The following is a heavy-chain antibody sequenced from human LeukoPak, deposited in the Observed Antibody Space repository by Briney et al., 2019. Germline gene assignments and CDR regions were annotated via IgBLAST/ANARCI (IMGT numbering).Heavy chain of an antibody. V-gene: IGHV3-74*01. CDR2: INTDGSSA. CDR1: GFTFSSYW. D-gene: IGHD2-2*01. CDR3: ARDIPPSPSKVFDY. J-gene: IGHJ4*02. Sequence: GGSLRLSCAASGFTFSSYWMHWVRQAPGKGLVWVSRINTDGSSASYADSVKGRFTISRDNAKNTLSLQMNSLRAEDTAVYYCARDIPPSPSKVFDYWGQGTLVTVSS.